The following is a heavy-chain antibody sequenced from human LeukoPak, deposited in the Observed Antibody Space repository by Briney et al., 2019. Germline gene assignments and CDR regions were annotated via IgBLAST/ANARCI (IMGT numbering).Heavy chain of an antibody. Sequence: GGSLRLSCAASGFTFSSYWMHWVRQAPGKGLVWFSRINSDGSSTSYADSVKGRFTISRDNAKNTLYLQMNSLRAEDTAVYYCARVGISQYSSSSHWGQGTLVTVSS. CDR2: INSDGSST. CDR1: GFTFSSYW. CDR3: ARVGISQYSSSSH. V-gene: IGHV3-74*01. J-gene: IGHJ4*02. D-gene: IGHD6-13*01.